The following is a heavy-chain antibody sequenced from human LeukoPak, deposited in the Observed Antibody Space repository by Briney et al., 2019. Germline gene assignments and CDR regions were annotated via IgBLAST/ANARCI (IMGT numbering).Heavy chain of an antibody. CDR1: GGSISSGSYY. CDR3: ARELEYSSSSPIDY. J-gene: IGHJ4*02. D-gene: IGHD6-6*01. Sequence: SETLSLTCTVSGGSISSGSYYSSWIRQPAGKGLEWIGRIYTSGSTNYNPSLKSRVTISVDTSKNQFSLKPSSVTAADTAVYYCARELEYSSSSPIDYWGQGTLVTVSS. CDR2: IYTSGST. V-gene: IGHV4-61*02.